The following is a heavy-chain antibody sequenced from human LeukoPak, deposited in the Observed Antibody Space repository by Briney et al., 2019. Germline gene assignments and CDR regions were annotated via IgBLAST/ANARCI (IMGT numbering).Heavy chain of an antibody. V-gene: IGHV4-34*01. J-gene: IGHJ5*02. CDR2: INHSGST. D-gene: IGHD3-10*01. Sequence: SETLSLTCAVYGGSFSGYYWSWIRQPPGKGLEWIGEINHSGSTNYNPSLKSRVTISVDTSKNQFSLKLSSVTAADTAVYYCARGGPRGSFDPWGQGTLVTVSS. CDR3: ARGGPRGSFDP. CDR1: GGSFSGYY.